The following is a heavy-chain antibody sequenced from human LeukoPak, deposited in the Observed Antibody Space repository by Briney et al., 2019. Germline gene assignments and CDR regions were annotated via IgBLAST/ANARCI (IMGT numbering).Heavy chain of an antibody. CDR1: GGSISSSSYY. V-gene: IGHV4-39*07. D-gene: IGHD1-26*01. Sequence: SETLSLTCTVSGGSISSSSYYWGWIRQPPGKGLEWIGSIYYSGSTNYNPSLKSRVTISVDTSKNQFSLKLSSVTAADTAVYYCARAQKAYSGSYSGYYYYMDVWGKGTTVTISS. CDR3: ARAQKAYSGSYSGYYYYMDV. J-gene: IGHJ6*03. CDR2: IYYSGST.